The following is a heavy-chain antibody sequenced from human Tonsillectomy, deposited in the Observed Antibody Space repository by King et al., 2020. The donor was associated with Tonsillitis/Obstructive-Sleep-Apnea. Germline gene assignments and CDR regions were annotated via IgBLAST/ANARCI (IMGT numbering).Heavy chain of an antibody. Sequence: VQLQQWGTGLLKPSETLSLTCAVYGGSFSGYYWSWIRQPPGKGLEWIGEINHSGSTHYNPSLRGRVTISVDTSKNQFPLKLTSVTAADTAVYCCARGRNLDAFDIWGQGTMVTVSS. CDR2: INHSGST. D-gene: IGHD1-14*01. CDR3: ARGRNLDAFDI. CDR1: GGSFSGYY. V-gene: IGHV4-34*01. J-gene: IGHJ3*02.